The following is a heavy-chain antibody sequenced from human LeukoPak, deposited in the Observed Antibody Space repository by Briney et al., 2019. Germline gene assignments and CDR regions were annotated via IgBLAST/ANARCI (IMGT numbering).Heavy chain of an antibody. CDR1: GYTFTSYG. V-gene: IGHV1-18*04. CDR3: ARDTKALMVRGVMVGYYYYGMDV. CDR2: ISAYNGNT. D-gene: IGHD3-10*01. Sequence: ASVKVSCKASGYTFTSYGISWVRQAPGQGLEWMGWISAYNGNTNYAQKLQGRVTMTTDTSTSTAYMGLRSLRSDDTAVYYCARDTKALMVRGVMVGYYYYGMDVWGKGTTVTVSS. J-gene: IGHJ6*04.